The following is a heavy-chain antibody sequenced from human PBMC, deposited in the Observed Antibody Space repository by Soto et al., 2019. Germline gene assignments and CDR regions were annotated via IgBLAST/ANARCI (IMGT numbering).Heavy chain of an antibody. CDR1: GGSVSSGSYY. Sequence: SETLSLTCTVSGGSVSSGSYYWSWIRQPPGKGLEWIGYIYYSGSTNYNPSLKSRVTISVDKSKNQFSLKLSSVTAADTAVYYCAGWIQLQQYYYYGMDVWGQGTTVTVSS. V-gene: IGHV4-61*01. J-gene: IGHJ6*02. CDR3: AGWIQLQQYYYYGMDV. D-gene: IGHD5-18*01. CDR2: IYYSGST.